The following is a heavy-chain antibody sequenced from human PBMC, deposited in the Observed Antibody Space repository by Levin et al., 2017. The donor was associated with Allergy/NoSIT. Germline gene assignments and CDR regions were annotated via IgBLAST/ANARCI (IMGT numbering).Heavy chain of an antibody. J-gene: IGHJ6*02. Sequence: GESLKISCAASGFTLSDYWMHWVRQVPGKGLVWVSRINSDGTSTNYADSVKGRFTISRDNAKNTLYLQMSSLRAEDTAVYYCTRVPRGTMVLNYGMDVWGQWTTVTVSS. CDR3: TRVPRGTMVLNYGMDV. D-gene: IGHD4/OR15-4a*01. CDR1: GFTLSDYW. CDR2: INSDGTST. V-gene: IGHV3-74*01.